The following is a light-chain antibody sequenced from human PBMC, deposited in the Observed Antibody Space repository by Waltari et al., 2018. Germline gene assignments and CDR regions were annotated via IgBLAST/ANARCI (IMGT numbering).Light chain of an antibody. CDR2: DAS. J-gene: IGKJ5*01. V-gene: IGKV1-13*02. CDR3: QQFNSYPRIT. Sequence: AIQLTQSPSSLSVSVGDRVTITCRASQGISSALAWYQQKPGKAPKLLIYDASSLESGVPSRFSGSGSGTDFTLTISSLQPEDFATYYCQQFNSYPRITFGQGTRLEIK. CDR1: QGISSA.